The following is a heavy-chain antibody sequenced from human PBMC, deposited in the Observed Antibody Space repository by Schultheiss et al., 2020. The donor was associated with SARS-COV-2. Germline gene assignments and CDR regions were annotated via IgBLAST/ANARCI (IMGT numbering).Heavy chain of an antibody. Sequence: SETLSLTCAVSGYSINSGYYWGWIRQPPGKGLEWIGYIYYSGSTNYNPSLKSRLTISVDTSKNHFSLKLTSVTAADTAVYYCASVEMATITHNYWGHGTLVTVSS. D-gene: IGHD5-24*01. CDR1: GYSINSGYY. CDR2: IYYSGST. V-gene: IGHV4-38-2*01. CDR3: ASVEMATITHNY. J-gene: IGHJ4*01.